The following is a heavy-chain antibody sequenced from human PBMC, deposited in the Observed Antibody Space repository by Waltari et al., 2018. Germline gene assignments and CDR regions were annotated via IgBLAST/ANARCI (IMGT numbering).Heavy chain of an antibody. CDR2: IKEDGSEK. Sequence: EVRLVESGGVLVQPGGSLRLSCAAPGFTFSSFGMSWVRQAPGKGLEWVANIKEDGSEKYYVDFVGGRFTISRDNAKNSLYLQMNSLRAEDTAVYYCVRNEKWGQGTLVTVSS. CDR3: VRNEK. V-gene: IGHV3-7*03. J-gene: IGHJ4*02. CDR1: GFTFSSFG.